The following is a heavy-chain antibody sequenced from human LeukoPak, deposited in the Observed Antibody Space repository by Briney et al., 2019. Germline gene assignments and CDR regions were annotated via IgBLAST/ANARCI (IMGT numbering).Heavy chain of an antibody. CDR2: IYSGETT. V-gene: IGHV4-4*08. Sequence: SSETLSLTCTVSGGSITGYHWSWIRQPPGKGLEWIGYIYSGETTEYKPSLKSRVTISADTSKNQFSLKLTSVTAADTAIYYCARRNDFDIWGQGTMVTVSS. J-gene: IGHJ3*02. CDR3: ARRNDFDI. CDR1: GGSITGYH.